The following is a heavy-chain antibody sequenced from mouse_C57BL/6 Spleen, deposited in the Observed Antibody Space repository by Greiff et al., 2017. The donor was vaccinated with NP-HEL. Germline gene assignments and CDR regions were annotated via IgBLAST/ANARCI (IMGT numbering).Heavy chain of an antibody. CDR1: GYTFTSYW. J-gene: IGHJ3*01. D-gene: IGHD2-5*01. V-gene: IGHV1-53*01. Sequence: QVHVKQPGTELVKPGASVKLSCKASGYTFTSYWMHWVKQRPGQGLEWIGNINPSNGGTNYNEKFKSKATLTVDKSSSTAYMQRSSLTSEDSAVYYCARGSNYPPWFAYWGQGTLVTVSA. CDR2: INPSNGGT. CDR3: ARGSNYPPWFAY.